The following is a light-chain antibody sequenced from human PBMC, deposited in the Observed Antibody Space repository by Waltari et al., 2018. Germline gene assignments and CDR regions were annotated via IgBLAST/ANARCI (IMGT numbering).Light chain of an antibody. J-gene: IGKJ5*01. CDR1: QILLSSFNSKTY. CDR2: WAA. Sequence: DIVLTQSPDSLAVSLGERATINCKSSQILLSSFNSKTYIAWYQQKPGQPPKLRINWAAARGSGVPERFSGSGSETDFTLTISSLQAEDVAVYYCHHYYIPPLTFGQGTRLEIK. V-gene: IGKV4-1*01. CDR3: HHYYIPPLT.